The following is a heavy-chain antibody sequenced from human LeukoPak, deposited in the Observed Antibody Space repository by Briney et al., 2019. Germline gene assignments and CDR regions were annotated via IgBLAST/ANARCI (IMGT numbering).Heavy chain of an antibody. Sequence: AGGSLRLSCAGSGFTFSDFWMTWVRQTPGKGLEWVANIKEDGTEKNLVDSVKGRFTISRDNTKNTLYLQMNSLRAEDTAVYYCARAEKIAVAGMGYYFDYWGQGTLVTVSS. J-gene: IGHJ4*02. CDR3: ARAEKIAVAGMGYYFDY. D-gene: IGHD6-19*01. V-gene: IGHV3-7*01. CDR1: GFTFSDFW. CDR2: IKEDGTEK.